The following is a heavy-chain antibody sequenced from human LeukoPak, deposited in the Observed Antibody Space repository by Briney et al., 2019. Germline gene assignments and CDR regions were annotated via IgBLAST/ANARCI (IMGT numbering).Heavy chain of an antibody. V-gene: IGHV3-21*01. Sequence: GGSLRLSCAASGFTFSSYSMNWVRQAPGKGLEWVSSISSSSSYIYYADSVKGRFTISRDNAKNSLYLQMNSLRAEDTAVYYCARDNPKYYCDSSGYSPSDYWGQGTLVTVSS. CDR3: ARDNPKYYCDSSGYSPSDY. CDR2: ISSSSSYI. CDR1: GFTFSSYS. J-gene: IGHJ4*02. D-gene: IGHD3-22*01.